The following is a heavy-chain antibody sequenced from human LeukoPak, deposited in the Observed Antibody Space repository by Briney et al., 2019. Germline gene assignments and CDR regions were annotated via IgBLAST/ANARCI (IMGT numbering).Heavy chain of an antibody. D-gene: IGHD6-13*01. Sequence: SETLSLTCTVSGGVISSNYWSWIRQPPGKGLEWIGYIYYSGSTNYNPSLKSRVTMSVDTSKNQFSLKLSSVTAADTAVYYCARVESYSSSWYVFDIWGQGTMVTVSS. CDR2: IYYSGST. CDR3: ARVESYSSSWYVFDI. J-gene: IGHJ3*02. CDR1: GGVISSNY. V-gene: IGHV4-59*01.